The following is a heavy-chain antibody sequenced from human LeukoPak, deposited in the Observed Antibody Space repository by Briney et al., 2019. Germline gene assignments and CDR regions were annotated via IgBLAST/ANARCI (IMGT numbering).Heavy chain of an antibody. J-gene: IGHJ4*02. CDR3: ARDRGSTYYDFWSGYLDY. V-gene: IGHV3-30*01. Sequence: GSLRLSCAASGFTFSSYAMHWVRQAPGKGLEWVAVISYDGSNKYYADSVKGRFTISRDNSKNTLYLQMNSLRAEDTAVYYCARDRGSTYYDFWSGYLDYWGQGTLVTVSS. D-gene: IGHD3-3*01. CDR2: ISYDGSNK. CDR1: GFTFSSYA.